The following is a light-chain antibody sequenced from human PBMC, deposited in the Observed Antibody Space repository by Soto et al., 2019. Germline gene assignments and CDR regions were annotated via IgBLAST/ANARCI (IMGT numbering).Light chain of an antibody. CDR3: QQYYNTHPLT. J-gene: IGKJ4*01. CDR2: WAS. V-gene: IGKV4-1*01. Sequence: DIVMTQSPDSLAMSLGERATINCKSSQSLFDISSNKNYLSWFQQRPGQPPKLLIYWASTRESGVPDRFSGSGSGTHFTLTISSLQAEDVAVYYCQQYYNTHPLTFGGGTKVEIK. CDR1: QSLFDISSNKNY.